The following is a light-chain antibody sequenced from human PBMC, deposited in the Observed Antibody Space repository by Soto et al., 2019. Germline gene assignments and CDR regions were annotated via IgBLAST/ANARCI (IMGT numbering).Light chain of an antibody. Sequence: DVVMTQSSLSLPVTLGQPASISCRSSQSLVSSDGNTFLNWFHQRPGQSPRRLIYKVSNRDSGVPDRFSGSGSGTDFTLKISRVEAEDVGVYYCMQGTHWPRTFGQGTKV. V-gene: IGKV2-30*01. J-gene: IGKJ1*01. CDR1: QSLVSSDGNTF. CDR3: MQGTHWPRT. CDR2: KVS.